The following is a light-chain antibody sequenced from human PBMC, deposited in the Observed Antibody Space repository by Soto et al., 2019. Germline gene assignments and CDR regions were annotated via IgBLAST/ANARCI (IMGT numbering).Light chain of an antibody. CDR1: SGSIASNY. Sequence: NFMLTQPHSVSESPGKTVTISCTRSSGSIASNYVQWYQQRPGSAPTTVIYEDNQRPSGVPDRFSGSIDSSSNSASLTISPLKTEDEAAYYCQSYDSSNEDVVFGGGTKLTVL. CDR3: QSYDSSNEDVV. J-gene: IGLJ2*01. CDR2: EDN. V-gene: IGLV6-57*04.